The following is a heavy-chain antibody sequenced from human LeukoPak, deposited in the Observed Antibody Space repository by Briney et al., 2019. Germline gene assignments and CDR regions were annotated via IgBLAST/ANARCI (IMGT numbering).Heavy chain of an antibody. CDR1: GGSISSYY. D-gene: IGHD6-19*01. CDR2: IYYSGST. CDR3: ARHRSGWYAYDY. J-gene: IGHJ4*02. Sequence: SETLSLTCTVSGGSISSYYWSWIRQPPGKGLEWIGYIYYSGSTNYNPSLKSRVTISVDTSKNQFSLKLSSVTAADTAVYYCARHRSGWYAYDYWGQGTLVIVSS. V-gene: IGHV4-59*08.